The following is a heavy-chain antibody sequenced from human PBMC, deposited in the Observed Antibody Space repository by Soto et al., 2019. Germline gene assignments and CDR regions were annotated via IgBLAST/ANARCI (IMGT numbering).Heavy chain of an antibody. CDR1: GYIFTSYG. Sequence: QVQLVQSGAELKKPGASAKVSCKASGYIFTSYGISWVRQVPGQGLEWMAWISVDSGNTNYAQNFQGRVTMTTDTSASTAHMELRSLRSDDTAVYYCARFNGSGTNYYMDVWGKGTTVIVSS. D-gene: IGHD3-10*01. J-gene: IGHJ6*03. CDR3: ARFNGSGTNYYMDV. CDR2: ISVDSGNT. V-gene: IGHV1-18*01.